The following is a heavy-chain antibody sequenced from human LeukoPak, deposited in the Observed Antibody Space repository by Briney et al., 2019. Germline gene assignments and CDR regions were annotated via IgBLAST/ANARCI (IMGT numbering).Heavy chain of an antibody. D-gene: IGHD3-9*01. CDR1: GGSISSGGYY. CDR2: IYYSGST. J-gene: IGHJ4*02. CDR3: ASHYYDILTGYTPRFDY. Sequence: PSQTLSLTCTVSGGSISSGGYYWSWIRQRPGKGLEWIGYIYYSGSTYYNPSLKSRVTISVDTSKNQFSLKLSSVTAADTAVYYCASHYYDILTGYTPRFDYWGQGTLVTVSS. V-gene: IGHV4-31*03.